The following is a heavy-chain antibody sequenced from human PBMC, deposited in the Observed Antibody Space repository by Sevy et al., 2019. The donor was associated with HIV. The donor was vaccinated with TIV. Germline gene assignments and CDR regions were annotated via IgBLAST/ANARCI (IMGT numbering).Heavy chain of an antibody. J-gene: IGHJ4*02. CDR2: ISYEGSNK. CDR3: ARDTMTTVDY. D-gene: IGHD4-17*01. V-gene: IGHV3-30*04. Sequence: GGSLRLSCAASGFTFSSYAMHWVRQAPGKGLEWVAVISYEGSNKYYADSGKGRFTISRDNSKNTLYLQMNSLRAEDTAVYYCARDTMTTVDYWGQGTLVTVSS. CDR1: GFTFSSYA.